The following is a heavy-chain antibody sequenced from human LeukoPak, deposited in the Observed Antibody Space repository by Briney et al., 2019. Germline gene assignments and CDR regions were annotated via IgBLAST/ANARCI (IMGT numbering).Heavy chain of an antibody. D-gene: IGHD3-10*01. V-gene: IGHV4-39*07. J-gene: IGHJ4*02. CDR3: XRAPHFFDARGSRYYFDS. CDR1: GGSISSSSYY. CDR2: IYNNGSN. Sequence: SETLXXTCTVSGGSISSSSYYWGWIRQPPGKGLEWIGSIYNNGSNYYNPSLKSQFTISLDTSNHPCSLKLSYVTAGDAAVYYCXRAPHFFDARGSRYYFDSWGQGALVTVSS.